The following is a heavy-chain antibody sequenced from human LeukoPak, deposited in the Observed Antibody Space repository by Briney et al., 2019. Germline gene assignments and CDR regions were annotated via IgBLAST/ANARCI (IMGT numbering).Heavy chain of an antibody. D-gene: IGHD3-9*01. CDR2: INPNSGGT. CDR3: ARDRRGRLGLTLMYYYYGMDV. J-gene: IGHJ6*02. Sequence: ASVKVSCKASGYTFTGYYMHWVRQAPGQGLEWMGWINPNSGGTNYAQKFQGRVTMTRNTSTSTVYMELSSLRSEDTAVYYCARDRRGRLGLTLMYYYYGMDVWGQGTTVTVSS. CDR1: GYTFTGYY. V-gene: IGHV1-2*02.